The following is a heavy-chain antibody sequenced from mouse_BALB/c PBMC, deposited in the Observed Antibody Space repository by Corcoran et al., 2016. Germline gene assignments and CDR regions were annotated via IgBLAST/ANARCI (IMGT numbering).Heavy chain of an antibody. J-gene: IGHJ3*01. V-gene: IGHV14-3*02. CDR2: IDPANGNT. CDR1: GFNIKDTY. Sequence: EVQLQQSGAELVKPGASVKLSCTASGFNIKDTYMHWVKQRTEQGLEWIGRIDPANGNTKYDPKFQGKATITADTSSNTAYLQLSSLTSEDTAVYYCAREGVSYGNYESWFAYWGQGTLVTVSA. CDR3: AREGVSYGNYESWFAY. D-gene: IGHD2-1*01.